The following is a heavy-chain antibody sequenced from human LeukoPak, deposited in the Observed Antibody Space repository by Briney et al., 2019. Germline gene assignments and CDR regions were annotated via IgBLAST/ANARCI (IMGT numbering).Heavy chain of an antibody. CDR2: INAVNGNT. CDR3: ARAERITMVRGQELDY. D-gene: IGHD3-10*01. CDR1: RYTFTSYA. J-gene: IGHJ4*02. V-gene: IGHV1-3*01. Sequence: GASLKVSCKASRYTFTSYAMHSVRQAPGQRVEWMGWINAVNGNTQYSQKFQGRVTITRDTSASTAYMELSSLRSEDTAVYYCARAERITMVRGQELDYWGQGTLVTVSS.